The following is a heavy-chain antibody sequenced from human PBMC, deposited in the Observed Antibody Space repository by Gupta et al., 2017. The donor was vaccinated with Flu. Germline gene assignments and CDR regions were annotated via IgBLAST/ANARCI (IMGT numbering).Heavy chain of an antibody. D-gene: IGHD3-16*01. CDR2: ISYDGRQK. Sequence: QEQVAESGGGEVQPGGSLRLSCAASGFAFSNYGMHWVRQAPGKGLEWVALISYDGRQKEYGDSVKGRFTISRDNSKTTLYLQMNSLRPEDTAVYYCAKEWKGEFFCYGMNVWGQGTTVTVSS. CDR3: AKEWKGEFFCYGMNV. J-gene: IGHJ6*02. V-gene: IGHV3-30*18. CDR1: GFAFSNYG.